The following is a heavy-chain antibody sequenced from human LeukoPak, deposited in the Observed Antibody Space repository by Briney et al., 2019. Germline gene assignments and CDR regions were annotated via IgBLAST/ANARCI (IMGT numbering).Heavy chain of an antibody. Sequence: ASVKVSCKASGYTFTSYDINWVRQAPGQGLEWMGWINPNSGGTNYAQKFQGRVTMTRDTSISTAYMELSRLRSDDTAVYYCARGRFGESYSDYWGQGTLVTVSS. CDR1: GYTFTSYD. CDR2: INPNSGGT. CDR3: ARGRFGESYSDY. J-gene: IGHJ4*02. V-gene: IGHV1-2*02. D-gene: IGHD3-10*01.